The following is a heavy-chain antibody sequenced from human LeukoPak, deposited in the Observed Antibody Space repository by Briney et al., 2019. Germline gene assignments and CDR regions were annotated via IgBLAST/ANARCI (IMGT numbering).Heavy chain of an antibody. D-gene: IGHD3-3*01. Sequence: SETLSLTCTVSGGPISSYYWSWMRQPPGKGLEWIGYIYYSGSTNYNPSLESRVTISVDTSKNQFSLKLSSVTAADTAVYYCARLWSGYFPDYWGQGTLVTVSS. CDR2: IYYSGST. J-gene: IGHJ4*02. CDR3: ARLWSGYFPDY. CDR1: GGPISSYY. V-gene: IGHV4-59*08.